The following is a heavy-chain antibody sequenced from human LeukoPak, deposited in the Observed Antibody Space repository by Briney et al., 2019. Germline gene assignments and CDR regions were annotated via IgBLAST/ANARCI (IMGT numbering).Heavy chain of an antibody. Sequence: GGSLRLSCAASGFTFSSYSMNWVRQAPGKGLEWVSSISSSSSYIYYADSVKGRFTISRDNAKNSLYLQMNSLRAEDTAVYYCARGLPLRYFDWAKTYYYYYGMDVWGQGTTVTVSS. CDR2: ISSSSSYI. V-gene: IGHV3-21*01. CDR3: ARGLPLRYFDWAKTYYYYYGMDV. D-gene: IGHD3-9*01. CDR1: GFTFSSYS. J-gene: IGHJ6*02.